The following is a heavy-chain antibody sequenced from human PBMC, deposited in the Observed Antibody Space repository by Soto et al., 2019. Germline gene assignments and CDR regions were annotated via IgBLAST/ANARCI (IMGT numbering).Heavy chain of an antibody. CDR2: IYYSGST. CDR1: GGSISSGDYY. V-gene: IGHV4-31*03. Sequence: SETLSLTCTVSGGSISSGDYYWTWIRHHPGKGLEWIGYIYYSGSTSYNPSLKSRVTISKDTSKNQFSLKLSSVTAADTAVYYCARDHDYGDYGEYYGMDVWGQGTTVTVSS. CDR3: ARDHDYGDYGEYYGMDV. J-gene: IGHJ6*01. D-gene: IGHD4-17*01.